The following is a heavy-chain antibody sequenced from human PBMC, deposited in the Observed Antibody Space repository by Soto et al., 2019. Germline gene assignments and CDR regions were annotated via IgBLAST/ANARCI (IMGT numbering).Heavy chain of an antibody. D-gene: IGHD3-3*01. CDR2: INPSGGST. J-gene: IGHJ6*02. CDR3: ASLYDFWSGYSSPNYYYYGMDV. CDR1: GYTFTSYG. Sequence: ASVKVSCKASGYTFTSYGISWVRQAPGQGLEWMGIINPSGGSTSYAQKFQGRVTMTRDTSTSTVYMELSSLRSEDTAVYYSASLYDFWSGYSSPNYYYYGMDVWGQGTTVTVSS. V-gene: IGHV1-46*01.